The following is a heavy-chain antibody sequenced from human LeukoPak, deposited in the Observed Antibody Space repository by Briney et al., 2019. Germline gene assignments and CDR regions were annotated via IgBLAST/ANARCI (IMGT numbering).Heavy chain of an antibody. J-gene: IGHJ4*02. CDR1: GYTFTDYY. CDR3: ATMGATNFDH. Sequence: AAVKGSCKASGYTFTDYYIHWVRQTPGQGLEWLGWINPNSGGTHYAQKFQDRVIMTRDTSIRTAYMEVSRLGSDDTAEYYCATMGATNFDHWGQGTLVTDTS. CDR2: INPNSGGT. D-gene: IGHD1-26*01. V-gene: IGHV1-2*02.